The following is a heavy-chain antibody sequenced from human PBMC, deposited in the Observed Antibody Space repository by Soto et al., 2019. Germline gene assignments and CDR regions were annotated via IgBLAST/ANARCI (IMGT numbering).Heavy chain of an antibody. CDR3: AKDREYPRDQFPY. J-gene: IGHJ4*02. CDR2: ISANGQGI. Sequence: PGGSLRLSCTASGFTFTYYAFSWVRQAPGKGLEWVSAISANGQGIYYADSVRGRFTISRDNSKNTVFLHMDSLRAEDTAVYYCAKDREYPRDQFPYWGQGTPVTVPS. D-gene: IGHD2-2*01. V-gene: IGHV3-23*01. CDR1: GFTFTYYA.